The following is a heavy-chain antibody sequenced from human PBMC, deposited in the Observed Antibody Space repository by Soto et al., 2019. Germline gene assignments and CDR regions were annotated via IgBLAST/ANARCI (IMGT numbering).Heavy chain of an antibody. Sequence: SVKVSCKASGFTFTSSAVQWVRQARGQRLEWIGWIVVGSGNTNYAQKFQERVTITRDMSTSTAYMELSSLRSEDTAVYYCAATGWLSRIKTRYYFDYWGQGTLVTVSS. D-gene: IGHD3-22*01. V-gene: IGHV1-58*01. CDR1: GFTFTSSA. CDR3: AATGWLSRIKTRYYFDY. CDR2: IVVGSGNT. J-gene: IGHJ4*02.